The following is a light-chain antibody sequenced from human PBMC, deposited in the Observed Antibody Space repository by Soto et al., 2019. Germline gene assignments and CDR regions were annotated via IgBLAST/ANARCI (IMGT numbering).Light chain of an antibody. J-gene: IGKJ4*01. CDR3: QRYGSSALT. CDR1: QSVSSNY. CDR2: GAS. Sequence: EVVLTQSPGTLSLSPGERATLSCRASQSVSSNYLAWYQQKPGQAPRLLIYGASSRATGIPDRFSGSGSGTDFTLTISRLEPEDFAAYYCQRYGSSALTVGGGTKVDIK. V-gene: IGKV3-20*01.